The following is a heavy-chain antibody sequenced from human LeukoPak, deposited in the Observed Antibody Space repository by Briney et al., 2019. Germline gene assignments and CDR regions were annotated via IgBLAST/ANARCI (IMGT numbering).Heavy chain of an antibody. CDR1: GGSISSGDYY. J-gene: IGHJ4*02. CDR2: IYYSGST. Sequence: SETLSLTCTVSGGSISSGDYYWSWIRQPPGKGLEWIGYIYYSGSTYYNPSLKSRVTISVDTSKNQFSLKLSSVTAADTAVYYCARSSGDLTKGRHFDYWGQGTLVTVSS. CDR3: ARSSGDLTKGRHFDY. D-gene: IGHD3-10*01. V-gene: IGHV4-30-4*02.